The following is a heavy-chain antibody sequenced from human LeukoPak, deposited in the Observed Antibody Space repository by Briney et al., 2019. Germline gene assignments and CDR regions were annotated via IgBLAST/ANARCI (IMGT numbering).Heavy chain of an antibody. Sequence: NPGGSLRLSCAASGFTFSSYSMNWVRQAPGKGLEWVSSISSSSSYIYYADSVKGRFTISRDNAKNSLYLQMNSLRAEDTAVYYCARDKYYYDSSGGGYYFDYWGQGTLVTVSS. CDR3: ARDKYYYDSSGGGYYFDY. J-gene: IGHJ4*02. CDR2: ISSSSSYI. V-gene: IGHV3-21*01. CDR1: GFTFSSYS. D-gene: IGHD3-22*01.